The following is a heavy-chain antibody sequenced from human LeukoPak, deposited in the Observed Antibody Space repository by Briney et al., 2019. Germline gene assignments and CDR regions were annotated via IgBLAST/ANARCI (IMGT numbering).Heavy chain of an antibody. CDR1: GFTFGSYA. V-gene: IGHV3-23*01. D-gene: IGHD2-15*01. CDR2: ITGSGGST. Sequence: GGSLRLSCAASGFTFGSYAMNWVRQAPGKGLEWASLITGSGGSTYYADSVKGRFTISGDNSKNTLYLQMNSLRAEDTAVYYCGKGSGPNYYGMDVWGKGTTVTVSS. J-gene: IGHJ6*04. CDR3: GKGSGPNYYGMDV.